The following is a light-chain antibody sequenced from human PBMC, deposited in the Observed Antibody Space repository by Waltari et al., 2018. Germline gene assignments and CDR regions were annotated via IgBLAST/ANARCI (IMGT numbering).Light chain of an antibody. Sequence: EVVMTQYPATLSVSPGGGATRSCRASHGISTTLAWYQQKPGQAPRLLIYTASTRAAGVPARFSGSGSGTEFTLTISSLQSEDSAVYYCQQYNNWPPLTFGGGTKVEI. CDR1: HGISTT. CDR2: TAS. V-gene: IGKV3-15*01. J-gene: IGKJ4*01. CDR3: QQYNNWPPLT.